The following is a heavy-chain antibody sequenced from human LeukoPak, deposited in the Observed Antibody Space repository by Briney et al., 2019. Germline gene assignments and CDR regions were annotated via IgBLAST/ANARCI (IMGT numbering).Heavy chain of an antibody. CDR3: AKDMARSGWYREFDY. CDR2: ISWDGGST. D-gene: IGHD6-19*01. CDR1: GFTFDDYT. V-gene: IGHV3-43*01. Sequence: GGSLRLSCAASGFTFDDYTMHWVRQAPGKGLEWVSLISWDGGSTYYADSVKGRFTISRDNSKNSLYLQMNSLRTEDTALYYCAKDMARSGWYREFDYWGQGTLVTVSS. J-gene: IGHJ4*02.